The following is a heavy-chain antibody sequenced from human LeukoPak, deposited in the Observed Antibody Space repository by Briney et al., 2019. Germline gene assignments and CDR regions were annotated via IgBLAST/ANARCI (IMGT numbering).Heavy chain of an antibody. V-gene: IGHV3-48*01. CDR3: ARTRWDPYNVYYFDY. CDR2: ISSSSSTI. CDR1: GFTFSSYS. D-gene: IGHD1-14*01. Sequence: GGSLRLSCAASGFTFSSYSMNWVRQAPGKGLEWVSYISSSSSTIYYADSVKGRFTISRDNAKNSLYLQMNSLRAEDTAVYYCARTRWDPYNVYYFDYWGQGTLVTVSS. J-gene: IGHJ4*02.